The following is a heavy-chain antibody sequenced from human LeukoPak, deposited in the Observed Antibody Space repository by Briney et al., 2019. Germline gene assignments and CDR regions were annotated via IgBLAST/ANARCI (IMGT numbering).Heavy chain of an antibody. D-gene: IGHD6-13*01. CDR3: AREVRAATGTSLDC. V-gene: IGHV1-2*02. CDR1: GYTFTSYG. CDR2: INPNSGGT. J-gene: IGHJ4*02. Sequence: ASVKVSCKASGYTFTSYGISWVRQAPGQGLEWMGWINPNSGGTNYAQKFQGRVTMTRDTSISTAYMELSRLRSDDTAVYYCAREVRAATGTSLDCWGQGTLVTVSS.